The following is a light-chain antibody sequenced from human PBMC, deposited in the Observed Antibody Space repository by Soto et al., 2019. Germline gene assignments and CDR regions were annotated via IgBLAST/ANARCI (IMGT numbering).Light chain of an antibody. CDR1: QRVSGGF. V-gene: IGKV3D-20*01. Sequence: EIVWTQSPSTLSLTPGERATLYCGASQRVSGGFLAWYQQKPGLAPRLILYDTSFRATGIPDRFSGSGSGTEFTLTISSLQSEDFAVYYCQQYNNWPGTFGQGTKVDI. CDR3: QQYNNWPGT. J-gene: IGKJ1*01. CDR2: DTS.